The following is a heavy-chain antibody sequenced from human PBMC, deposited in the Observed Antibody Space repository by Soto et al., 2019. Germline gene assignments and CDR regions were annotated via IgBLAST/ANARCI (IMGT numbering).Heavy chain of an antibody. J-gene: IGHJ4*02. CDR2: ISGSGGST. Sequence: GSLRLAGAASGCTFSSYAVSWVRQAPGKGLEWVSAISGSGGSTYYADSVKGRFTISRDNSKNTLYLQMNSLRAEDTAVYYCEKDTYSSSIDQLFDYWGQGTLVTVYS. V-gene: IGHV3-23*01. D-gene: IGHD6-13*01. CDR3: EKDTYSSSIDQLFDY. CDR1: GCTFSSYA.